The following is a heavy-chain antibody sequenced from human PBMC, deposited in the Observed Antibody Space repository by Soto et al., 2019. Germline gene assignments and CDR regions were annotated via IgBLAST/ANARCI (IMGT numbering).Heavy chain of an antibody. D-gene: IGHD6-19*01. CDR1: GGSISSSSYY. V-gene: IGHV4-39*01. J-gene: IGHJ5*02. CDR3: ARHYWAWGVAVASTVTTWFDP. CDR2: IYYSGST. Sequence: SETLSLTCTVSGGSISSSSYYWGWIRQPPGKGLEWIGSIYYSGSTYYNPSLKSRVTISVDTSKNQFSLKLSSVTAADTAVYYCARHYWAWGVAVASTVTTWFDPWGQGTLVTVSS.